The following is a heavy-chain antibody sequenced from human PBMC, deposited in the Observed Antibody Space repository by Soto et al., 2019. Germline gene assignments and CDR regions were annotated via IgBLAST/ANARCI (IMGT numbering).Heavy chain of an antibody. Sequence: EVQLLESGGGLVQPGGSLRLSCAASGFTFSSYAMSWVRQAPGKGLEWVSAISGSGGSTYYADSVKGRFTISRDNSKNTLYLQMNSLRAEDTAVYYCAKEGSYYGSGSDPGPNDYWGQGTLVTVSS. D-gene: IGHD3-10*01. J-gene: IGHJ4*02. CDR3: AKEGSYYGSGSDPGPNDY. V-gene: IGHV3-23*01. CDR2: ISGSGGST. CDR1: GFTFSSYA.